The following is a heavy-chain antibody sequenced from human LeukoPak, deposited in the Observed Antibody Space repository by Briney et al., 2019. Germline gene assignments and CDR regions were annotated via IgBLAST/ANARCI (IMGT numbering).Heavy chain of an antibody. J-gene: IGHJ4*02. D-gene: IGHD6-13*01. CDR2: ISSSSSYI. CDR3: ASYSDPIAAAGTGFDY. Sequence: VXXAXXXXXXWVXSISSSSSYIYYADSVKGRFTISRDNAKNSLYLQMNSLRAEDTAVYYCASYSDPIAAAGTGFDYWGQGTLVTVSS. V-gene: IGHV3-21*01.